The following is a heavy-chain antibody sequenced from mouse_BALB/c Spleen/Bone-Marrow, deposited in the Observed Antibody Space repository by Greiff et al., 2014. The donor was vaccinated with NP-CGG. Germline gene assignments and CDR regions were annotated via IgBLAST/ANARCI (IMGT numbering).Heavy chain of an antibody. CDR3: AREGVAYFDY. V-gene: IGHV1-14*01. Sequence: LVESGPELVKPGASVKMSCKASGYTSTSYVMHWVKQQPGQGLEWFGYINPYNDGTKYNEKFEGKAILTSDKSSSTAYMELSSLTSEDSAVYFCAREGVAYFDYWGQGTTLTVSS. CDR1: GYTSTSYV. CDR2: INPYNDGT. J-gene: IGHJ2*01.